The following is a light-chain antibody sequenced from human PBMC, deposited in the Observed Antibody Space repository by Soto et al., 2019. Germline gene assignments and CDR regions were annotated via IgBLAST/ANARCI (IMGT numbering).Light chain of an antibody. J-gene: IGLJ1*01. CDR2: KNN. CDR1: SSNNGSNY. CDR3: AAWDDSLSEV. V-gene: IGLV1-47*01. Sequence: QSVLTQPPSASGTPGQRVTISCSGSSSNNGSNYVYWYQQLPGTAPKLLIYKNNQRPSGVPDRFPGSKFGTSASLAISGLRSEDEADYYCAAWDDSLSEVFGTGTKVTVL.